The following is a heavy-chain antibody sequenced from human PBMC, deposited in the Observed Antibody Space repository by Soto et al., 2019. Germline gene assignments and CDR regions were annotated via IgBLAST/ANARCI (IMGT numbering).Heavy chain of an antibody. Sequence: GGSLRLSCAASGFTFSSYWMHWVRQVPEKGLVWVSRINSDGSITNYADAVKGRFTISRDNVKNTLYLQMNSLRAEDTAVYYCAREWFSGYYDSSGYYFDYWGQGTLVTVSS. CDR2: INSDGSIT. D-gene: IGHD3-22*01. V-gene: IGHV3-74*01. J-gene: IGHJ4*02. CDR3: AREWFSGYYDSSGYYFDY. CDR1: GFTFSSYW.